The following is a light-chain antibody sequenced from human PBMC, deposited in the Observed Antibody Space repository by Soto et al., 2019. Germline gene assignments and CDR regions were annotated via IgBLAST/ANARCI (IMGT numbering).Light chain of an antibody. CDR1: QSVSSSY. J-gene: IGKJ5*01. CDR3: QQYGSSLPIT. V-gene: IGKV3-20*01. CDR2: AAS. Sequence: EIVLTQSPGTLSLSPGERATLSCRASQSVSSSYLAWYQQKPDQAPRLLIYAASSRATGIPDRFSGSGSGTDFTLTISRLEPEDFAVFYCQQYGSSLPITFGQGTRLEIK.